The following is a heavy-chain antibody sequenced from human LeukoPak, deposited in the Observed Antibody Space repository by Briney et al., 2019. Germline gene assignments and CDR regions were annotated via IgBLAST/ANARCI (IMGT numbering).Heavy chain of an antibody. CDR3: ARDRIFDY. Sequence: GGSLRLSCAASGFTLRTYWMSWVRQAPGKGLEWVANINEDGSGKSYVDSMKGRFAISRDNAENSLFLQMNSLRAEDTAVYYCARDRIFDYWGQGILVTVSS. CDR1: GFTLRTYW. CDR2: INEDGSGK. V-gene: IGHV3-7*03. J-gene: IGHJ4*02. D-gene: IGHD2-15*01.